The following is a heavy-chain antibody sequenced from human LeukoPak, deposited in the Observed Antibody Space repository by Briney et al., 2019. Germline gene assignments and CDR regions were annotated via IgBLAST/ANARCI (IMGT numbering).Heavy chain of an antibody. CDR3: ARWSSSWENNWFDP. CDR2: VYYKGTT. V-gene: IGHV4-39*07. Sequence: SETLSLTCTVSSGSINSDSHYWGWIRQPPGKGLEWIGSVYYKGTTQYNPSLKSRATMSVDTSNSRFSLSLTSATAADTGMYFCARWSSSWENNWFDPWGQGILVTVSS. J-gene: IGHJ5*02. D-gene: IGHD6-13*01. CDR1: SGSINSDSHY.